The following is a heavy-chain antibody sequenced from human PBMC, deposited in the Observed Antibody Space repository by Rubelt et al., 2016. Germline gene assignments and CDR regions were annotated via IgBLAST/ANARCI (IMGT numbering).Heavy chain of an antibody. CDR3: ARGSVWFGELLTSWFDP. J-gene: IGHJ5*02. Sequence: SSNYMSWVRQAPGKGLEWVSVIYSGGNTYYADSVKGRFSISRDNSKNTLYLQMNSLRAEDTAVYYCARGSVWFGELLTSWFDPWGQGTLVTVSS. CDR1: SSNY. D-gene: IGHD3-10*01. V-gene: IGHV3-66*01. CDR2: IYSGGNT.